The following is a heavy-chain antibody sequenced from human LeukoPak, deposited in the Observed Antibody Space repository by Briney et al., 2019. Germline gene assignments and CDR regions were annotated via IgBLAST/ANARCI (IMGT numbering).Heavy chain of an antibody. CDR3: ARDVDVAMYDY. J-gene: IGHJ4*02. D-gene: IGHD5-18*01. Sequence: GGSLRLSCAASGFTFSKYWLSWVRQAPGKGLEWVANIKKDGSEKYYVDSVKGRFTISRDNAKNSLYLQMNSPRAEDTAVYYCARDVDVAMYDYWGQGTLVTVSS. CDR1: GFTFSKYW. V-gene: IGHV3-7*01. CDR2: IKKDGSEK.